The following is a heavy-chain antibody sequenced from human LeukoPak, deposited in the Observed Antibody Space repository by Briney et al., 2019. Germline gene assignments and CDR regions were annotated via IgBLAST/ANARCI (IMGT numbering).Heavy chain of an antibody. CDR1: GHTFRSFG. CDR2: IWYDGSNK. J-gene: IGHJ4*02. CDR3: AQVNTGAGSCGALAATNDY. V-gene: IGHV3-33*06. D-gene: IGHD2-15*01. Sequence: GGSLRLSCAAYGHTFRSFGMHLTRQAPGKGLEWVAVIWYDGSNKYYADSVKGRFTISRDNSKNTLYLKMNSLSAEDTAVYYLAQVNTGAGSCGALAATNDYWGQGTLVTVSS.